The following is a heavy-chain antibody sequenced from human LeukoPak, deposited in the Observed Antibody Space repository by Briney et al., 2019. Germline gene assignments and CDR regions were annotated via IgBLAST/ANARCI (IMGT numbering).Heavy chain of an antibody. CDR2: ISWCSGII. J-gene: IGHJ3*02. V-gene: IGHV3-9*01. CDR3: AKDTGSPADAITMEDNAFDI. D-gene: IGHD3-3*01. CDR1: GFIFDDHG. Sequence: GGSLRLFCAASGFIFDDHGMHWVRQAPGKGREWVSCISWCSGIIGYADSVKGRFTISRDSAKNSLDLQMESLRAEDTAVYYCAKDTGSPADAITMEDNAFDIWGQGTMVTVSS.